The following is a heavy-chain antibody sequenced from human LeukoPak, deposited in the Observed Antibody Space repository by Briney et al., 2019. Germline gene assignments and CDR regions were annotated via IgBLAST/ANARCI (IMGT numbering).Heavy chain of an antibody. J-gene: IGHJ3*02. CDR2: IFYSGST. CDR1: GGSISNYY. Sequence: SETLSLTCTVSGGSISNYYWSWIRQPPGKGLEWIGYIFYSGSTNYNPSLKSRVTISVLTSKNRFSLKLSSVTAAGTAVYYCATLTGGDDAFDIWGQGTMVTVSS. D-gene: IGHD4-23*01. V-gene: IGHV4-59*01. CDR3: ATLTGGDDAFDI.